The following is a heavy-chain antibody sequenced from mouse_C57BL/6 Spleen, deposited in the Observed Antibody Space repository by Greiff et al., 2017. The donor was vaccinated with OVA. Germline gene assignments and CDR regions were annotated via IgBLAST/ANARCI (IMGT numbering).Heavy chain of an antibody. CDR3: ARCRGDGSSCLDY. Sequence: QVQLQQPGAELVMPGASVKLSCKASGYTFTSYWMHWVKQRPGQGLEWIGEIDPSDSYTNYNQKFKGKSTLTVDKSSSTAYMQLRSLTSEDSAVYYCARCRGDGSSCLDYWGQGTTLTVSS. V-gene: IGHV1-69*01. CDR1: GYTFTSYW. D-gene: IGHD1-1*01. CDR2: IDPSDSYT. J-gene: IGHJ2*01.